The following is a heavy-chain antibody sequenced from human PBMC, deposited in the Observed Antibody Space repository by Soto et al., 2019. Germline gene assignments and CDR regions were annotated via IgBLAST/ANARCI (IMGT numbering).Heavy chain of an antibody. V-gene: IGHV3-30*18. D-gene: IGHD2-15*01. CDR1: GFTFSSYG. J-gene: IGHJ4*02. Sequence: PGGSLRLSCAASGFTFSSYGMHWVRQAPGKGLEWVAVISYDGSNKYYADSVKGRFTISRDNSKNTLYLQMNSLRAEDTAVYYCAKDLYYSPLFDYWGQGTLVPVSS. CDR2: ISYDGSNK. CDR3: AKDLYYSPLFDY.